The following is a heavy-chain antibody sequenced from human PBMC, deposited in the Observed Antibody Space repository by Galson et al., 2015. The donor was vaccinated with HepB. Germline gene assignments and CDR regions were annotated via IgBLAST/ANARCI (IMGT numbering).Heavy chain of an antibody. CDR2: ISGSGGST. J-gene: IGHJ4*02. D-gene: IGHD5-18*01. CDR3: AKDLYSYGYFDY. CDR1: GFTFSSYA. V-gene: IGHV3-23*01. Sequence: SLRLSCAASGFTFSSYAMSWVRQAPGKGLEWVSAISGSGGSTYSADSVKGRFTISRDNSKNTLYLQMNSLRAEDTAVYYCAKDLYSYGYFDYWGQGTLVTVSS.